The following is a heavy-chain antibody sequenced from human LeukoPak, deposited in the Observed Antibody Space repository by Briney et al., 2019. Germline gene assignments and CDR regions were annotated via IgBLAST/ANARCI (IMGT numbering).Heavy chain of an antibody. CDR1: GFTFSSYG. CDR2: IWYDGSNK. V-gene: IGHV3-33*06. Sequence: GGSLRLSCAASGFTFSSYGMHWVRQAPGKGLEWVAVIWYDGSNKYYADSVKGRFTISRDNSKNTLYLQMNSLRAEDTAVYYCAKEMKVCSGGSCYYYYMDVRGKGTTVTVSS. J-gene: IGHJ6*03. D-gene: IGHD2-15*01. CDR3: AKEMKVCSGGSCYYYYMDV.